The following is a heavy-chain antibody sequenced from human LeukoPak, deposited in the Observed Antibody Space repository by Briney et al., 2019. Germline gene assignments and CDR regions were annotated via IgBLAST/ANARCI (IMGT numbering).Heavy chain of an antibody. Sequence: GGSLRLSCSASGFTFSSYAMHWVRQAPGKGLEYASAISSNGGSTYYADSVKGRFNISRDNSKNTLYLQMSSLRAEDTAVYYCVTIRWHDFDYWGQGTLVTVSS. J-gene: IGHJ4*02. CDR1: GFTFSSYA. CDR3: VTIRWHDFDY. CDR2: ISSNGGST. D-gene: IGHD3-9*01. V-gene: IGHV3-64D*09.